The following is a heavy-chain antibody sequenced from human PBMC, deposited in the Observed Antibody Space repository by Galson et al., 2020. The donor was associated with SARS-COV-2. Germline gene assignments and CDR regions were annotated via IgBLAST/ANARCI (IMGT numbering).Heavy chain of an antibody. CDR2: IPYSGST. D-gene: IGHD4-17*01. CDR1: DGPISSYY. J-gene: IGHJ6*02. CDR3: ARDPAPRYGDSYCYGMAA. Sequence: ETSETLSLTCSVSDGPISSYYWSWIRQPPGKGLEWIGYIPYSGSTNYNPSLRSRVTISIDMSKNQFSRKLSSVTAADTSIYYCARDPAPRYGDSYCYGMAAWGRGTTVTVSS. V-gene: IGHV4-59*01.